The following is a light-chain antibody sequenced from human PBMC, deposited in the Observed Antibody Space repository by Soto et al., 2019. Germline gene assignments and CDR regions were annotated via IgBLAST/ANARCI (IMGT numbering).Light chain of an antibody. J-gene: IGLJ1*01. CDR3: SSYTSSSTLLYV. Sequence: SVLTQPASVSGSPGQSITISCTGTSSDDGGYNYVSWYQQHPGKAPKLMIYDVSNRPSGVSNRFSGSKSGNTASLTISGLQAEDEVDYYCSSYTSSSTLLYVFGTGTKVTVL. CDR2: DVS. V-gene: IGLV2-14*01. CDR1: SSDDGGYNY.